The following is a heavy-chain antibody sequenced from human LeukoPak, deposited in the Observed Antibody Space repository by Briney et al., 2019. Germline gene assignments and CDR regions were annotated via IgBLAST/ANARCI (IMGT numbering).Heavy chain of an antibody. CDR3: ARDRLIVLMVYEIDY. J-gene: IGHJ4*02. Sequence: GGSLRLSCAASGFTFSGYAMHWVRQAPGKGLEWVAVISYDGSNKYYADSVKGRFTISRDNSKNTLYLQMNSLRAEDTAVYYCARDRLIVLMVYEIDYWGQGTLVTVSS. V-gene: IGHV3-30-3*01. CDR2: ISYDGSNK. D-gene: IGHD2-8*01. CDR1: GFTFSGYA.